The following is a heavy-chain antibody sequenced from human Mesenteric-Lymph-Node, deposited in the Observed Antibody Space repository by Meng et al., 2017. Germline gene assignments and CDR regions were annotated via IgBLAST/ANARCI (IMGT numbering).Heavy chain of an antibody. Sequence: GESLKISCAASGFTFSSYGMTWVRQAPGKGLEWVSAISGSGDNTYYADSVKGRFTISRDNSKNTLYLQMNSLRAEDTAVYSCAKLRVLGAYSSSWGYGMDVWGQGTTVTVSS. CDR3: AKLRVLGAYSSSWGYGMDV. CDR1: GFTFSSYG. J-gene: IGHJ6*02. V-gene: IGHV3-23*01. CDR2: ISGSGDNT. D-gene: IGHD6-13*01.